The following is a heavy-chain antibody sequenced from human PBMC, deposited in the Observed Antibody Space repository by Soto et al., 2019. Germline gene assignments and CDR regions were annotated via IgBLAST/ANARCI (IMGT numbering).Heavy chain of an antibody. D-gene: IGHD2-15*01. Sequence: ASVKVPCKASGYTFTGYYMHWVRQAPGQGLEWMGWINPNSGGTNYAQKFQGWVTMTRDTSISTAYMELSRLRSDDTAVYYCARDRRLGYCSGGSCSTFYYYSYVMDVWGQGTTVTVS. J-gene: IGHJ6*02. CDR1: GYTFTGYY. CDR2: INPNSGGT. CDR3: ARDRRLGYCSGGSCSTFYYYSYVMDV. V-gene: IGHV1-2*04.